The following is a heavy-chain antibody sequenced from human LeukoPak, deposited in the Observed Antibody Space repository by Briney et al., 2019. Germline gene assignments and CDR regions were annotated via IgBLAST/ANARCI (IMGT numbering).Heavy chain of an antibody. CDR1: GGSISSGSYY. CDR3: ARHAGDGYNLDY. J-gene: IGHJ4*02. CDR2: IYTSGST. Sequence: SETLSLTCTVSGGSISSGSYYWSWIRQPAGKGLEWIGRIYTSGSTNYNPSLKSRVTISVDTSKNQFSLKLSSVTAADTAVYYCARHAGDGYNLDYWGQGTLVTVSS. V-gene: IGHV4-61*02. D-gene: IGHD5-24*01.